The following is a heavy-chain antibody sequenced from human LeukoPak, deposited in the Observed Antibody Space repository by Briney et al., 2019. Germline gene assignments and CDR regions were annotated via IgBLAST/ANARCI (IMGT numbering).Heavy chain of an antibody. Sequence: GGSLRLSCAASGFTFSSYTMSWVRQAPGKGLEWVSTITTSDGNTYYADSVKGRFAVSRDNSKNTLFLQMNSLRAEDTAVYYCAKDGGLWVSAHWGDSWGRGTLVTVSS. CDR1: GFTFSSYT. D-gene: IGHD7-27*01. J-gene: IGHJ4*02. V-gene: IGHV3-23*01. CDR3: AKDGGLWVSAHWGDS. CDR2: ITTSDGNT.